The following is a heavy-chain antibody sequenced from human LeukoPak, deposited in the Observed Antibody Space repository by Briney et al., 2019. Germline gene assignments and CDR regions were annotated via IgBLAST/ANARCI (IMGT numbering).Heavy chain of an antibody. CDR3: AEGTTG. CDR2: ISYDGSNK. Sequence: GGSLRLSCAASGFTFSSYGMHWVRQAPGKGLEWVAVISYDGSNKYYADSVKGRFTVSRDNSKNTLYLQMNSLRVEDTAVYYCAEGTTGWGQGTLVTVSS. D-gene: IGHD1-1*01. J-gene: IGHJ1*01. CDR1: GFTFSSYG. V-gene: IGHV3-30*18.